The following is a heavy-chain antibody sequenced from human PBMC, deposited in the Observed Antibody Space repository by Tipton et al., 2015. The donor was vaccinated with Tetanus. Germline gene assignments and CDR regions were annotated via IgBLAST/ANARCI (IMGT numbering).Heavy chain of an antibody. V-gene: IGHV4-34*10. CDR3: ARHTDFWSVYYFVL. CDR2: INYSGTT. J-gene: IGHJ4*02. D-gene: IGHD3-3*01. Sequence: TLSLTCAVYGGSFSGYYWNWIRQPPGKGLEWIGEINYSGTTNYNPSLKSRVTMSVDKSINTAYLQRDSLKASDTAIYYCARHTDFWSVYYFVLWGQGTLVNVSS. CDR1: GGSFSGYY.